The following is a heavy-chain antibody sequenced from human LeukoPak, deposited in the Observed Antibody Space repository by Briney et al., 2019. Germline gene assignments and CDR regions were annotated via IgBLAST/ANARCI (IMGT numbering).Heavy chain of an antibody. V-gene: IGHV1-46*01. CDR2: INPSGGST. CDR3: ASSPYDILTGYYRPPDY. J-gene: IGHJ4*02. Sequence: EASVTVSCKASGYTFTSYYMHWVRQAPGQGLEWMGIINPSGGSTSYAQKFQGRVTMTRDTSTSTVYMELSSLRSEDTAVYYCASSPYDILTGYYRPPDYWGQGTLVTVSS. CDR1: GYTFTSYY. D-gene: IGHD3-9*01.